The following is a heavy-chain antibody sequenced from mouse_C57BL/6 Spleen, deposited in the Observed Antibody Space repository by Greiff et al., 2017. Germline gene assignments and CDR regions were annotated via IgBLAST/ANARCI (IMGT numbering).Heavy chain of an antibody. CDR1: GYTFTSYW. V-gene: IGHV1-55*01. CDR3: TIEYGSLFDY. Sequence: QVQLQQPGAELVKPGASVKMSCKASGYTFTSYWITWVKQRPGQGLEWIGDIYPGSGSTNYNEKFKSKATLTVDTSSSTAYMQLSSLTAVYSAVYYCTIEYGSLFDYWGQGTTLTVSS. CDR2: IYPGSGST. J-gene: IGHJ2*01. D-gene: IGHD1-1*01.